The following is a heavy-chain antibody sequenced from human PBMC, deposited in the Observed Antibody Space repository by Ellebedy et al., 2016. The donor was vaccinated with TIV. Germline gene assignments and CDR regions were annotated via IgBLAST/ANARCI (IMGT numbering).Heavy chain of an antibody. CDR2: FYNSVNT. Sequence: MPSETLSLTCTVSGGSISSYYWSWIRQPPGKGLEWIGYFYNSVNTIYNPSLTSRVSMSVDTSKNQVSLKLRSVTAADTAVYYCARHVTLSSAVRINNWFDPWGQGTLVTVSS. D-gene: IGHD6-6*01. V-gene: IGHV4-59*08. CDR1: GGSISSYY. J-gene: IGHJ5*02. CDR3: ARHVTLSSAVRINNWFDP.